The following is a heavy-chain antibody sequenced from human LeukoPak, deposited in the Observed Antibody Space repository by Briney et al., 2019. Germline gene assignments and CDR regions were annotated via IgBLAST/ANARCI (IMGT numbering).Heavy chain of an antibody. CDR2: IYYSGST. D-gene: IGHD6-19*01. J-gene: IGHJ4*02. CDR1: GGSISSRGYY. Sequence: PSETLSLTCTVSGGSISSRGYYWSWIRQPPGKGLEWIGSIYYSGSTYYNPSLKSRVTISVDTSKNQFSLKLTSVTAADTAVYYCARRKPYTNGWYYFDYWGQGTLVTVSS. CDR3: ARRKPYTNGWYYFDY. V-gene: IGHV4-39*01.